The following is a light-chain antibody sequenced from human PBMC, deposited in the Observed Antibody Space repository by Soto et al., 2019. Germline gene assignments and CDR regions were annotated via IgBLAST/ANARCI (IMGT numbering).Light chain of an antibody. CDR1: SSDVSGYNY. CDR3: SSYTSSGTWV. V-gene: IGLV2-14*01. J-gene: IGLJ3*02. CDR2: AVS. Sequence: QSALTQPASVSGSPGQSITISCTGTSSDVSGYNYVSWYQQHPGKAPKLMIYAVSDRPSGVSNRFSGSKSGNTAALTISGRRAGGEGDYYCSSYTSSGTWVFGGGTKLTVL.